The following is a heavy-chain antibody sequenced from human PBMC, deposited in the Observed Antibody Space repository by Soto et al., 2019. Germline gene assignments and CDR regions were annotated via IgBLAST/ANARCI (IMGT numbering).Heavy chain of an antibody. J-gene: IGHJ4*02. CDR1: GYTFTSYA. D-gene: IGHD2-15*01. V-gene: IGHV1-3*01. CDR3: ARFGGYCSGGSSYDY. CDR2: INAGNGNT. Sequence: ASVKVSCKASGYTFTSYAMHWVRQAPGQRLEWMGWINAGNGNTKYSQKFQGRVTITRDTSASTAYMELSSLRSEDTAVYYCARFGGYCSGGSSYDYWGQGTLVTASS.